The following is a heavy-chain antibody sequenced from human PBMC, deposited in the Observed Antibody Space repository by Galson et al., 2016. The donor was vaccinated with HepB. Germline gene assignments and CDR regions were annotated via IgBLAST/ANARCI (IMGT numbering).Heavy chain of an antibody. J-gene: IGHJ3*02. CDR1: GHTLSELS. Sequence: SVKVSCKVSGHTLSELSMHWVRQAPGKGLEWMGTSDAEDGEAFYAENFQGRVTMTEDTSTDTAYMELSSLRSEDTAVYCFATDRAVAAVEAFDIGGQGTMVSVAS. V-gene: IGHV1-24*01. D-gene: IGHD6-19*01. CDR3: ATDRAVAAVEAFDI. CDR2: SDAEDGEA.